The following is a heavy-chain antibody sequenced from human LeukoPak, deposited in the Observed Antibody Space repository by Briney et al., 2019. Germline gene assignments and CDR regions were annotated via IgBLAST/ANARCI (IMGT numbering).Heavy chain of an antibody. CDR2: IQSDGNNK. CDR1: GFIFSSYD. J-gene: IGHJ4*02. V-gene: IGHV3-30*02. Sequence: GGSLRLSCAASGFIFSSYDIHWVRQAPGKGLEWVAFIQSDGNNKYYADSVKGRFTISRDNSKNTLYLQMDSLRAEDTAVYYCAKNVSRVYWGQGTLVTVSS. CDR3: AKNVSRVY. D-gene: IGHD3-10*02.